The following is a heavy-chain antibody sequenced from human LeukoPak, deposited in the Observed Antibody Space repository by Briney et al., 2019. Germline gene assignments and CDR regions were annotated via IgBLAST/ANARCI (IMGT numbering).Heavy chain of an antibody. CDR1: GFSLSRYY. CDR2: IPTSGISV. CDR3: TRAVGLGPGAHFDH. Sequence: GGSLRLSCAASGFSLSRYYMSWVRQTPGKALEWISYIPTSGISVHYADSVRGRFTASRDDAKNSLHLQMDSLRVEDTAVYYCTRAVGLGPGAHFDHWGQGALVIVSS. V-gene: IGHV3-11*01. D-gene: IGHD1-26*01. J-gene: IGHJ4*02.